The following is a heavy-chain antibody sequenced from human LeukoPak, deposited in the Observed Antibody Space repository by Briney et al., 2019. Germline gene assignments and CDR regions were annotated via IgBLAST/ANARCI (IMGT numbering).Heavy chain of an antibody. V-gene: IGHV3-15*01. J-gene: IGHJ4*02. CDR2: VKSKTDGGTT. D-gene: IGHD3-10*01. CDR1: GLTFSNYW. Sequence: GGSLRLSCVVSGLTFSNYWMSWVRQAPGKGLEWVGRVKSKTDGGTTEYAAPVKGRFTISRDDSKNTLHLEMNSLKTEDTGVYYCATGARGRDWGQGTLVTVSS. CDR3: ATGARGRD.